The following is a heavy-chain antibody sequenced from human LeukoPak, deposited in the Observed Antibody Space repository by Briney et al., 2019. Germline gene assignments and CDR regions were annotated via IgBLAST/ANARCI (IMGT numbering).Heavy chain of an antibody. V-gene: IGHV3-23*01. J-gene: IGHJ4*02. CDR2: ISGSGGST. CDR3: AKGSSGTAMVAYYFDY. CDR1: GFTFGSYA. Sequence: GESLKISCAASGFTFGSYAMSWVRQAPGKGLEWVSAISGSGGSTYYADSVKGRFTISRDNSKNTLYLQMNSLRAEDTAVYYCAKGSSGTAMVAYYFDYWGQGTLVTVSS. D-gene: IGHD5-18*01.